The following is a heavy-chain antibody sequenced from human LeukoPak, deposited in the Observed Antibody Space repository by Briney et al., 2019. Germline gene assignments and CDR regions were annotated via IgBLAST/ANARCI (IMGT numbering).Heavy chain of an antibody. CDR3: ARGYSNQYYYYYYMDV. V-gene: IGHV4-59*11. Sequence: SETLSLTYTVSGGSISSHYWSWIRQPPGKGLEWIGYIYYSGSTNYNPSLKIRVTTSVDTSKNQFSLKLSSVTTADTAVYYCARGYSNQYYYYYYMDVWGKGTTVTVSS. CDR1: GGSISSHY. D-gene: IGHD4-11*01. CDR2: IYYSGST. J-gene: IGHJ6*03.